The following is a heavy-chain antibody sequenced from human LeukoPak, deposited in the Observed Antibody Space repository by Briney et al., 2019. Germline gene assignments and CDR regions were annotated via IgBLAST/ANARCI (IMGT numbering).Heavy chain of an antibody. J-gene: IGHJ5*02. D-gene: IGHD2-2*02. V-gene: IGHV4-4*07. Sequence: PSETLSLTCSVSGGSIRSSYWSWIRQPAGKELEWIGRIYTSGSTNYNPSLKSRVTMSVDTSKNQFSLKLSSVTAADTAVYYCARGGGAQVVPAAIRIHAYNWFDPWGQGTLVTVSS. CDR2: IYTSGST. CDR3: ARGGGAQVVPAAIRIHAYNWFDP. CDR1: GGSIRSSY.